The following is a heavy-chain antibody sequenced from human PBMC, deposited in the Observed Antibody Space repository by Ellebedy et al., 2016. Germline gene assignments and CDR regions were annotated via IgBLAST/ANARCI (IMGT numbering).Heavy chain of an antibody. Sequence: SETLSLXXTVSGGSISSSSYYWGWIRQPPGKGLEWIGSIYYSGSTYYNPSLKSRVTISVDTSKNQFSLKLSSVTAADTAVYYCARGVDIWGQGTMVTVSS. CDR1: GGSISSSSYY. CDR3: ARGVDI. V-gene: IGHV4-39*01. J-gene: IGHJ3*02. CDR2: IYYSGST.